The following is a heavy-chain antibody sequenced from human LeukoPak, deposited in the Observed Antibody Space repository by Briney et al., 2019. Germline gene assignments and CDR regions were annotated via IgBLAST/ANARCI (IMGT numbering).Heavy chain of an antibody. CDR2: IYYSKNT. V-gene: IGHV4-59*05. Sequence: KPSENLFPTCTVSGGSISSYYWSWIRQPPGKGLEWIGSIYYSKNTYYNPSLKSRVTISADTSKNQFSLTLGSVSATDTAVYYCVSPRGFSYGYFDYWGQGTLVTVSS. J-gene: IGHJ4*02. D-gene: IGHD5-18*01. CDR3: VSPRGFSYGYFDY. CDR1: GGSISSYY.